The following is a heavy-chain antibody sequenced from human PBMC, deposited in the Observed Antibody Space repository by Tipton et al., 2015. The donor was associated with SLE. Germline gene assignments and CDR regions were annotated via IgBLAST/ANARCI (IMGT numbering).Heavy chain of an antibody. D-gene: IGHD3-16*01. CDR1: GFRFSDHY. V-gene: IGHV3-72*01. CDR2: SRDEESGYTT. CDR3: ARWGITPGMSNAFDI. J-gene: IGHJ3*02. Sequence: SLRLSCAASGFRFSDHYMDWVRQAPGKGLEWLGRSRDEESGYTTEYAASVKGRFSISRHNSENTLYLQMNTLTAEDTAVYYCARWGITPGMSNAFDIWGQGTVVSVSS.